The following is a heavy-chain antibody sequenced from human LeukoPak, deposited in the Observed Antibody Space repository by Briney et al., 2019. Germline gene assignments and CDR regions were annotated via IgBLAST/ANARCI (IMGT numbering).Heavy chain of an antibody. CDR3: AKDQKSIAATGYDY. D-gene: IGHD6-13*01. V-gene: IGHV3-23*01. J-gene: IGHJ4*02. CDR1: GFTFGNYA. CDR2: ISGSGGST. Sequence: GGSLRLSCAASGFTFGNYAMSWVRRGPGKGLEWVSTISGSGGSTYYADSVKGRFTISRDNSKNTLFLQMNSLRADDTAVYFCAKDQKSIAATGYDYWGQGTPGHRLL.